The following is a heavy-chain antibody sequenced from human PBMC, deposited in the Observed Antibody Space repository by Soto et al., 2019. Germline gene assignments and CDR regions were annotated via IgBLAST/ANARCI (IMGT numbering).Heavy chain of an antibody. Sequence: SETLSLTCAVHGGSFSDYYWSWIRQPPGKGLEWIGEINYSGRTNYNPSLKSRVTISVDTSKNQFSLKLSSMTAADTAVYYCARQWGGDYWGQGTLVTVSS. J-gene: IGHJ4*02. D-gene: IGHD3-16*01. CDR3: ARQWGGDY. CDR1: GGSFSDYY. V-gene: IGHV4-34*01. CDR2: INYSGRT.